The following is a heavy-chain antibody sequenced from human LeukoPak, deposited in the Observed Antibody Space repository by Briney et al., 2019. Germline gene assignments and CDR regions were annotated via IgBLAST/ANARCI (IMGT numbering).Heavy chain of an antibody. D-gene: IGHD6-19*01. CDR3: ARGPAVAGTALDY. CDR1: GFTFSSYS. J-gene: IGHJ4*02. CDR2: ISSSSSYI. V-gene: IGHV3-21*01. Sequence: GGSLRLSCAASGFTFSSYSMNWVRQAPGKGLEWVSSISSSSSYIYYADSVKGRFTTSRDNAKNSLYLQMNSLRAEDTAVYYCARGPAVAGTALDYWGQGTLVTVSS.